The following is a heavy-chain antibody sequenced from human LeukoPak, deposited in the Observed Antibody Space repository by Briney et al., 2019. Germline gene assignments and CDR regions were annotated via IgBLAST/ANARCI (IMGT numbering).Heavy chain of an antibody. CDR3: TRDSPGYGAYDFD. CDR2: INEDESKE. CDR1: GFTFRRYW. J-gene: IGHJ4*02. V-gene: IGHV3-7*04. Sequence: GGSLRLSCAASGFTFRRYWMSWVRQAPGKGLEWVGNINEDESKEYYMDSVKGRFTISRDNAKNSLYLQMNSLRAEDTAMYYCTRDSPGYGAYDFDWGQGTLVTVSS. D-gene: IGHD5-12*01.